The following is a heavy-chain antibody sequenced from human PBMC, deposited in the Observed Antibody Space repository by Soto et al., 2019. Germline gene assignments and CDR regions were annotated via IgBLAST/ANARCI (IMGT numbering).Heavy chain of an antibody. CDR1: GYTFTNYW. CDR3: GRLTGLPHYYSTDD. V-gene: IGHV5-51*01. D-gene: IGHD3-9*01. Sequence: GESLKISCQGSGYTFTNYWIGWVRQMPGKGLEWMGVIYPGDSDTKYSPSFQGQVTFSADKSINTAYLQWTSLKASDTAMYFCGRLTGLPHYYSTDDCRQVTTLPVSS. CDR2: IYPGDSDT. J-gene: IGHJ6*02.